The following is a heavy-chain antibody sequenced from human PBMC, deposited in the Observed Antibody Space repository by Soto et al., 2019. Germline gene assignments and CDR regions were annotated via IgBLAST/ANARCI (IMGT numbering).Heavy chain of an antibody. D-gene: IGHD3-9*01. J-gene: IGHJ5*02. CDR2: ISYDGSNK. CDR1: GFTFSSYA. V-gene: IGHV3-30-3*01. CDR3: ARDYGSTYYDILTGYHYANWFDP. Sequence: GGSLRLSCAASGFTFSSYAMHWVRQAPGKGLEWVAVISYDGSNKYYADSVKGRFTISRDNSKNTLYLQMNSPRAEDTAVYYCARDYGSTYYDILTGYHYANWFDPWGQGTLVTVSS.